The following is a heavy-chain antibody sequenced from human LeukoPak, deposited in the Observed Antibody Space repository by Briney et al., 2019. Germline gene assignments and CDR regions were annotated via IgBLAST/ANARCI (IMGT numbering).Heavy chain of an antibody. CDR1: GGSISSSSYY. Sequence: SETLSLTCTVSGGSISSSSYYWGWIRQPPGKGLVWIGSIYYTGRTYYNPSLESRVTISVDTSKNQFSLKLSSVTAADTAMYYCASLGKLGYYFDYWGQGTLVTVSS. J-gene: IGHJ4*02. D-gene: IGHD3-16*01. V-gene: IGHV4-39*01. CDR2: IYYTGRT. CDR3: ASLGKLGYYFDY.